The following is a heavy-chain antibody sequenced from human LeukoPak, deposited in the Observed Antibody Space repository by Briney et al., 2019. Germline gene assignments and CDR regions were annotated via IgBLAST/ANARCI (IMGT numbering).Heavy chain of an antibody. Sequence: GSSVKVSCKPSGGTFSSYAIIWVRQAPGQGLEWTGGIIPIFGTANYAQKFQGRVTIITDESTSTAYMELSSLRSEDTAVYYCARDSSVVGATSRYFAYWGQGTLVTVSS. CDR3: ARDSSVVGATSRYFAY. J-gene: IGHJ4*02. D-gene: IGHD1-26*01. V-gene: IGHV1-69*05. CDR1: GGTFSSYA. CDR2: IIPIFGTA.